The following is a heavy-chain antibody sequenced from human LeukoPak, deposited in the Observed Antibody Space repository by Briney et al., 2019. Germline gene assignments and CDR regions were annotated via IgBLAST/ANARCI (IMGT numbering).Heavy chain of an antibody. Sequence: GGSLRLSCAASGFTFSSYWMHWVRQAPGKGLVWVSRINSDGSSTSYADSVKGRFTISRDNAKNTLYLQMNSLRAEDTAVYYCARDASGSYGLKANDYWGQGTLVTVSS. D-gene: IGHD3-10*01. CDR2: INSDGSST. V-gene: IGHV3-74*01. CDR1: GFTFSSYW. CDR3: ARDASGSYGLKANDY. J-gene: IGHJ4*02.